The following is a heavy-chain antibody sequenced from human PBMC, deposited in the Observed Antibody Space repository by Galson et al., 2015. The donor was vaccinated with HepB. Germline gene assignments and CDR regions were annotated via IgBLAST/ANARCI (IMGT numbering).Heavy chain of an antibody. CDR1: GYTFTGYC. Sequence: SVKVSCKASGYTFTGYCMHWVRQAPGQGLEWMGWINPNSGGTNYAQKFQGWVTMTRDTSISTAYMELSRLRSDDTAVYYCARDQDGWFGESGYWGQGTLVTVSS. CDR2: INPNSGGT. J-gene: IGHJ4*02. V-gene: IGHV1-2*04. D-gene: IGHD3-10*01. CDR3: ARDQDGWFGESGY.